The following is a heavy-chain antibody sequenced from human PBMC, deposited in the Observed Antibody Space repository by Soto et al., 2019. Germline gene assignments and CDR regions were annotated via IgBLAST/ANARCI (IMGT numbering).Heavy chain of an antibody. Sequence: QVQLVQSGAEVKKPGASVKVSCKASGYTFTSYYMHWVRQAPGQGLEWMGIINPSGGSTRYAQKYQGRGTITRDTYTRTVYMELSSLRSEDTAVYYCAREDCSGGSCYRPGFDYWGQGTLVTVSS. V-gene: IGHV1-46*01. D-gene: IGHD2-15*01. CDR3: AREDCSGGSCYRPGFDY. CDR1: GYTFTSYY. J-gene: IGHJ4*02. CDR2: INPSGGST.